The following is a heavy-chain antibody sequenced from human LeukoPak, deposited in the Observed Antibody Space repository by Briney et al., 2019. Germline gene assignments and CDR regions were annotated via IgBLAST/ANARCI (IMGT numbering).Heavy chain of an antibody. CDR1: GYTFTSYA. CDR3: ARVKYGDFSDY. D-gene: IGHD4-17*01. CDR2: INTNTGNP. Sequence: ASVKVSCKASGYTFTSYAMNWVRQAPGQGLEWMGWINTNTGNPTYAQGFTGRFVFSLDTSVGTAYLQISSLKAEDTAFYYCARVKYGDFSDYWGQGTLVTVSS. J-gene: IGHJ4*02. V-gene: IGHV7-4-1*02.